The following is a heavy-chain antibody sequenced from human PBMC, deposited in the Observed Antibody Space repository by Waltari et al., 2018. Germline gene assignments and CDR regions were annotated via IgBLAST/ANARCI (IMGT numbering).Heavy chain of an antibody. CDR2: IKQDGSEK. CDR3: VTGLTTVTAKDYFDH. V-gene: IGHV3-7*01. CDR1: GMTFSNYW. D-gene: IGHD4-17*01. Sequence: EVQLVESGGGSVQPGGSLRLSCAASGMTFSNYWMNWVRQAPGEGMEWVDNIKQDGSEKKYVDSVEGRFSISRDNAQNSLYLQMNSLRAEDTAIYYCVTGLTTVTAKDYFDHWGQGALVTVS. J-gene: IGHJ4*02.